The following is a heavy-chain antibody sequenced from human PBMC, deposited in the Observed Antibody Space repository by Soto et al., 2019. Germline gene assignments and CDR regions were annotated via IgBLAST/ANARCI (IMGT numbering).Heavy chain of an antibody. CDR3: AKKQYYYGSGSYSAFDI. Sequence: GGSLRLSCAASGFTFDDYAMHWVRQAPGKGLEWVSGISWNSGSIGYADSVKGRFTISRDNAKNSLYLQMNSLRAEDTALYYCAKKQYYYGSGSYSAFDIWGQGTMVTVSS. D-gene: IGHD3-10*01. CDR1: GFTFDDYA. V-gene: IGHV3-9*01. CDR2: ISWNSGSI. J-gene: IGHJ3*02.